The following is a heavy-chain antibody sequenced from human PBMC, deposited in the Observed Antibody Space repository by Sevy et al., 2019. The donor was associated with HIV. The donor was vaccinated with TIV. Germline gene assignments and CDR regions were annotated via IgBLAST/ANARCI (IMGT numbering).Heavy chain of an antibody. Sequence: SGPTLVKPTQTLTLTCTFSGFSLSTSGVGVGWIRQPPGKALEWLALIYWDDDKRYSPSLKSRLTITKDTTKNQLVLTMTNMDPVDTATYYCARLLNYDFWSGYYIGDAFDIWGQGTMVTVSS. J-gene: IGHJ3*02. CDR1: GFSLSTSGVG. CDR2: IYWDDDK. D-gene: IGHD3-3*01. CDR3: ARLLNYDFWSGYYIGDAFDI. V-gene: IGHV2-5*02.